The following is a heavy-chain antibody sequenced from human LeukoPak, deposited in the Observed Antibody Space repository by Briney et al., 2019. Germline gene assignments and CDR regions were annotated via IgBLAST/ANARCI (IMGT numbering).Heavy chain of an antibody. CDR1: GLTISNYW. CDR3: AKGGTTVVDY. Sequence: GGSLRLSCAASGLTISNYWMHWVRQAPGKGLVWVARINSDGSGTTYADSVKGRFTISSDNAKNTLYLQMNSLRDEDTAVYYCAKGGTTVVDYWGQGTLVTVSS. V-gene: IGHV3-74*01. CDR2: INSDGSGT. D-gene: IGHD4-23*01. J-gene: IGHJ4*02.